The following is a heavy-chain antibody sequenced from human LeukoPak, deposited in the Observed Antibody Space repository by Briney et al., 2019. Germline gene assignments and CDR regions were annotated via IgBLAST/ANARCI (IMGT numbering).Heavy chain of an antibody. CDR2: ISSTSHYI. CDR1: GFTFSDYT. CDR3: ASLYGGNLDTDY. D-gene: IGHD4-23*01. Sequence: GGSLRLSCAASGFTFSDYTMNWVRQAPGKGLEWVSSISSTSHYIYYADSVKGRFTISRDNAKNSLYLQMNSLRAEDTAVYYCASLYGGNLDTDYWSQGTLVTVSS. J-gene: IGHJ4*02. V-gene: IGHV3-21*01.